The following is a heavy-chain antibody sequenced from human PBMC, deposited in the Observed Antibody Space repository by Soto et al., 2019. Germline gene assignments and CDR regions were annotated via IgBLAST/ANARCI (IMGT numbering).Heavy chain of an antibody. D-gene: IGHD1-26*01. CDR3: SIGGGKGAGGAFDI. J-gene: IGHJ3*02. V-gene: IGHV3-48*01. CDR2: ISSSSSTI. CDR1: GFTFSSYS. Sequence: GGSLRLSCAASGFTFSSYSMNWVRQAPGKGLEWVSYISSSSSTIYYADSVKGRFTISRDNAKNSLYLQMNSLRAEDTAVYYCSIGGGKGAGGAFDIWGQGTMVTVSS.